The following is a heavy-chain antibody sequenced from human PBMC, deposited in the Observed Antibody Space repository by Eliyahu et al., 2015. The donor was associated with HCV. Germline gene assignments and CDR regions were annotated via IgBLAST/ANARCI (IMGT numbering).Heavy chain of an antibody. CDR1: GYTFTSYY. V-gene: IGHV1-46*01. Sequence: QVQLVQSGAEVKKPGASVKVSCKASGYTFTSYYMHWVRQAPGQGLEWMGIINPSGGSTSYAQKFQGRVTMTRDTSTSTVYMELSSLRSEDTAVYYCARDDGGAWGWHWFDPWGQGTLVTVSS. D-gene: IGHD2-8*02. J-gene: IGHJ5*02. CDR2: INPSGGST. CDR3: ARDDGGAWGWHWFDP.